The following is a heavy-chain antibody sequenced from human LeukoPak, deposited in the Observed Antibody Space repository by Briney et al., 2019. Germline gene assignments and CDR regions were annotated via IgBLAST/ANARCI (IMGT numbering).Heavy chain of an antibody. Sequence: GASVKVSRKASGYTFTSYYMHWVRQAPGQGLEWMGIINPSGGSTSYAQKFQGRVTMTRDTSTSTAYMELRSLRSDDTAVYYCARDSADMVRGVGDAFDIWGQGTMVTVSS. CDR2: INPSGGST. CDR3: ARDSADMVRGVGDAFDI. CDR1: GYTFTSYY. V-gene: IGHV1-46*01. D-gene: IGHD3-10*01. J-gene: IGHJ3*02.